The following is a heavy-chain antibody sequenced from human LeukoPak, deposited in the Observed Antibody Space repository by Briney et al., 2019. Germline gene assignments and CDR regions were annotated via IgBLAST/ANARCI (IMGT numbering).Heavy chain of an antibody. CDR2: IKPDGSEK. D-gene: IGHD3-3*01. Sequence: PGGSLRLSCAASGFTFTDYWMTWVRQAPGKGLEWVANIKPDGSEKYYVDSVKGRFTISRDNAKNSLYLQMNSLRAEDTAVYYCAREGGYDFWSGYSHPYYFDYWGQGTLVTVSS. J-gene: IGHJ4*02. V-gene: IGHV3-7*01. CDR1: GFTFTDYW. CDR3: AREGGYDFWSGYSHPYYFDY.